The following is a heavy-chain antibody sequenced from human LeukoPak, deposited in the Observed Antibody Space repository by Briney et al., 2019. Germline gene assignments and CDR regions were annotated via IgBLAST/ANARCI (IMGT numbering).Heavy chain of an antibody. CDR1: GGSISSYY. V-gene: IGHV4-59*08. J-gene: IGHJ6*02. CDR3: ARQGSGSYYNSKAYYYYGMDV. D-gene: IGHD3-10*01. CDR2: IYYSGST. Sequence: SETLSLTCTVPGGSISSYYWSWIRQPPGKGLEWIGYIYYSGSTNYNPSLKSRVTISVDTSKSQFSLKLSSVTAADTAVYYCARQGSGSYYNSKAYYYYGMDVWGQGTTVTVSS.